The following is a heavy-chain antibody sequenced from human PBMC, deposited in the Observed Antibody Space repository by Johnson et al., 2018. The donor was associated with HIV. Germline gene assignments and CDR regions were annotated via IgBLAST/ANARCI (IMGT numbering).Heavy chain of an antibody. D-gene: IGHD3-10*01. J-gene: IGHJ3*02. Sequence: VQLVESGGGLVQPGGSLRLSCAASGFTFSSYDMHWVRQATGKGLEWVSAIGTAGDTYYPGSVKGRFTISRENAKNSLYLQMNSLRAGDTAVYYCARDPGSRSRGAFDIGGQGTMLTVSS. V-gene: IGHV3-13*01. CDR1: GFTFSSYD. CDR2: IGTAGDT. CDR3: ARDPGSRSRGAFDI.